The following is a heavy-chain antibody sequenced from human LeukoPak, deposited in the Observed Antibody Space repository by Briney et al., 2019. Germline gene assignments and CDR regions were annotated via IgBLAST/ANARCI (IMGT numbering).Heavy chain of an antibody. CDR3: ARDSTNYYDSSGYPGPHDY. Sequence: ASVKVSCKASGYTFTGYYMHWVRQAPGQGLEWMGWINPNSGGTNYAQKFQGRVTMTRDTSISTAYMELSRLRSDDTAVYYCARDSTNYYDSSGYPGPHDYWGQGTLVTVSS. J-gene: IGHJ4*02. CDR1: GYTFTGYY. CDR2: INPNSGGT. V-gene: IGHV1-2*02. D-gene: IGHD3-22*01.